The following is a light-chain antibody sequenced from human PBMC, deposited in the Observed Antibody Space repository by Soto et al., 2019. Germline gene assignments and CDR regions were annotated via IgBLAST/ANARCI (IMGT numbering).Light chain of an antibody. Sequence: QSVLTQPPSASGTPGQRVTISCSGGSSNIGTNAVNWYQQHPGTAPKLLIYNNNQRPSGVPDRFSGSKSGTSASLAISGLHSEDEADYYCAAWDDSLNGYVFGTGTKVIVL. J-gene: IGLJ1*01. CDR2: NNN. V-gene: IGLV1-44*01. CDR1: SSNIGTNA. CDR3: AAWDDSLNGYV.